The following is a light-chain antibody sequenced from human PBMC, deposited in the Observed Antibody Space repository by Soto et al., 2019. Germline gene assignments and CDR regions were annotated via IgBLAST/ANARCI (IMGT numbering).Light chain of an antibody. CDR1: NIGSKS. Sequence: SYELTQPPSVSVAPGQTARITCGGNNIGSKSVHWYQQKPGQAPVLVVYDDSDRPSGIPERFSGSKSGTSASLAISGLQPDDEADYFCAGWDDRLNGFVFGTGTKLTVL. CDR3: AGWDDRLNGFV. J-gene: IGLJ1*01. V-gene: IGLV3-21*02. CDR2: DDS.